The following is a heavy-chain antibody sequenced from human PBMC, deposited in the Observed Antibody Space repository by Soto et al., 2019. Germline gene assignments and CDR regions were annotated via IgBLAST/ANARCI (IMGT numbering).Heavy chain of an antibody. CDR1: GFSFSNYG. Sequence: EVQLVESGGGLVHPGGSLRLCCAASGFSFSNYGMNWVRQAPGKGLEWLSYISTTITTTYYADSVKGRFTISRDNAASSIYLEMSGLRAEDSAVYYCVRSRIIDSWGQGTLVTVSS. D-gene: IGHD1-20*01. CDR3: VRSRIIDS. CDR2: ISTTITTT. J-gene: IGHJ5*01. V-gene: IGHV3-48*01.